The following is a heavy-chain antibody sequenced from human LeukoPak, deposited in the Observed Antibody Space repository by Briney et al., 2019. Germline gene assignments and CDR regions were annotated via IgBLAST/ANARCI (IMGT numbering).Heavy chain of an antibody. CDR1: GYTFTSYG. J-gene: IGHJ6*03. D-gene: IGHD3-3*01. CDR2: ISAYNGNT. Sequence: ASVKVSCKASGYTFTSYGISWVRQAPGQGLEWMGWISAYNGNTNYAQKLQGRVTMTTDTSTSTAYMELRSLRSDDTAVYYCAKDGDFWSGTYYMDVWGKGTTVTVSS. CDR3: AKDGDFWSGTYYMDV. V-gene: IGHV1-18*01.